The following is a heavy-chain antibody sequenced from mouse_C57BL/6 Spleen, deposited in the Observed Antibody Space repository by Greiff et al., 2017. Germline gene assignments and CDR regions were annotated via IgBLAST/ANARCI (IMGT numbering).Heavy chain of an antibody. CDR3: ARDHYGSRESSWIAY. D-gene: IGHD1-1*01. V-gene: IGHV5-4*01. Sequence: EVKVVESGGGLVKPGGSLKLSCAASGFTFSSYAMSWVRQTPEKRLEWVATISDGGSYTYYPDNVKGRFTISRDNAKNNLYMQMSHLKSEDTAMYYCARDHYGSRESSWIAYWGQGTLVTVSA. J-gene: IGHJ3*01. CDR1: GFTFSSYA. CDR2: ISDGGSYT.